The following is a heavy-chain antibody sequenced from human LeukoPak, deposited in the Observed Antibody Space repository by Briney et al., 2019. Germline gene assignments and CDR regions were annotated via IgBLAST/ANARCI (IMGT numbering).Heavy chain of an antibody. CDR3: AKGVAVVPAVADY. CDR1: GFTFDDYA. J-gene: IGHJ4*02. D-gene: IGHD2-2*01. CDR2: ISWNSGSI. Sequence: GRSLRLSCAASGFTFDDYAMHWVRQAPGKGLEWVSGISWNSGSIGYADSVKGRFTISRDNAKNSLYLQMNSLRPEDTAVYYCAKGVAVVPAVADYWGQGTLVTVSS. V-gene: IGHV3-9*01.